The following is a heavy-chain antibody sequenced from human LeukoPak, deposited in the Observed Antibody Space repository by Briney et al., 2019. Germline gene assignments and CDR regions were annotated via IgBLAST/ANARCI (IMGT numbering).Heavy chain of an antibody. CDR3: ARTSRYYDY. J-gene: IGHJ4*02. CDR1: GFTFSSYA. D-gene: IGHD2-2*01. CDR2: IKWNGGST. Sequence: GGSLRLSCVASGFTFSSYAMSWVRQAPGKGLEWVSGIKWNGGSTSYADSVKGRFTISRDNAKNSLYLQMNSLRAEDTALYHCARTSRYYDYWGQGTLVTVSS. V-gene: IGHV3-20*01.